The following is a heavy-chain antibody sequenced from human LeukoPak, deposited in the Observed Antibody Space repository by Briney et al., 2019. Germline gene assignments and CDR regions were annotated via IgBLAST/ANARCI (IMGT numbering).Heavy chain of an antibody. Sequence: PGESLRISCRASGYSFSTYWVGWVRQMPGKGLKWMGIMYPGDSDTRYSPSFQGQFTISADKSISTAYLQWSSLKASDTAMYYCARRDGYNMGAFDIWGQGTMVTVSS. V-gene: IGHV5-51*03. D-gene: IGHD5-24*01. CDR1: GYSFSTYW. CDR3: ARRDGYNMGAFDI. CDR2: MYPGDSDT. J-gene: IGHJ3*02.